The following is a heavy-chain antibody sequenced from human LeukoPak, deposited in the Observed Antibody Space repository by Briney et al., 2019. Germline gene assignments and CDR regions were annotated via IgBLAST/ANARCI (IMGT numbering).Heavy chain of an antibody. CDR1: GFTFSSYS. J-gene: IGHJ4*02. CDR2: ISSSSSYI. D-gene: IGHD3-16*02. Sequence: GGSLRLSCAASGFTFSSYSMNWVRQAPGKGLEWVSSISSSSSYIYYADSVKGRFTISRDNAKNSLYLQMNSLRAEDTAVYYCARETPYYVWGSYRPDYGGQGTLVTVSS. V-gene: IGHV3-21*04. CDR3: ARETPYYVWGSYRPDY.